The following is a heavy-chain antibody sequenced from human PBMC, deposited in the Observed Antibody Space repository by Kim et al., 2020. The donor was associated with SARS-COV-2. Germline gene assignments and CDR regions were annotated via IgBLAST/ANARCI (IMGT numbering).Heavy chain of an antibody. J-gene: IGHJ4*02. CDR2: IYHSGST. CDR3: ARSYGRDIRYSFDY. V-gene: IGHV4-4*02. Sequence: SETLSLTCAVSGGSISSSNWWSWVRQPPGKGLEWIGEIYHSGSTNYNPSLKSRVTISVDKSKNQFSLKLSSVTAADTAVYYCARSYGRDIRYSFDYWGQGTLVTVSS. D-gene: IGHD3-9*01. CDR1: GGSISSSNW.